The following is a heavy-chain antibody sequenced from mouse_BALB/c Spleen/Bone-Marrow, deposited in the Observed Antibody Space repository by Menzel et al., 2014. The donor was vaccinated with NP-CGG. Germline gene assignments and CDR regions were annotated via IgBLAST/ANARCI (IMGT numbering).Heavy chain of an antibody. CDR2: INPGSGGA. CDR1: GYAFTNYL. Sequence: QVQLQQSGAELVRPGTSVKVSCKASGYAFTNYLIEWVKQRPGQGLEWIGVINPGSGGANYNEKFKGKATLTADKSSSTAYMQLSSLTSDDSAVYFCAREWIARAVDYWGQGTTLTVSS. D-gene: IGHD3-1*01. CDR3: AREWIARAVDY. J-gene: IGHJ2*01. V-gene: IGHV1-54*01.